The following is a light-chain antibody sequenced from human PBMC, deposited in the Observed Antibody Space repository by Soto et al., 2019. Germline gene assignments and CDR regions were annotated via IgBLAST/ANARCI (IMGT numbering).Light chain of an antibody. CDR1: QSISTW. Sequence: DIHMTQSPATLSASVGDRVTITCRASQSISTWLAWYQQKPGKAPKLLIYWASSLESGVPSRFSGSGSGTDFTLTISRLQPDDFATYYCQHYTTDSGTFGPGTKVDIK. CDR2: WAS. CDR3: QHYTTDSGT. V-gene: IGKV1-5*03. J-gene: IGKJ3*01.